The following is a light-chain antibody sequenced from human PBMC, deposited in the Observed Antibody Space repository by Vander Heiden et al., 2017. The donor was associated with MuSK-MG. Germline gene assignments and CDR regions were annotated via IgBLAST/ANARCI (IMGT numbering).Light chain of an antibody. Sequence: DIQMTQSPSSLSASVGDRVTITCRASQSISSYLNWYQQKPGKAPKLLIYAASSLQSGVPSRFSGSGSGTDFTLTISSLQPEDFATYYCQQSDSTPRRTFGPGTKVEIK. CDR2: AAS. J-gene: IGKJ1*01. CDR3: QQSDSTPRRT. V-gene: IGKV1-39*01. CDR1: QSISSY.